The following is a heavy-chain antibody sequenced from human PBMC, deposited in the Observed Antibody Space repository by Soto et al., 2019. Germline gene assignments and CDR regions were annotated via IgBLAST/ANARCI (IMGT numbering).Heavy chain of an antibody. CDR1: GFAFSGST. CDR2: IRSKANSYAT. CDR3: FRENYFSHHGMDV. V-gene: IGHV3-73*01. Sequence: PGGSLRLSCAVSGFAFSGSTIHWVRQASGKGLEWVGRIRSKANSYATAYAAAVKGRFIISRDDSETTAYLQMNSLKIEDTAVYYCFRENYFSHHGMDVWGQGTTVTVSS. J-gene: IGHJ6*02.